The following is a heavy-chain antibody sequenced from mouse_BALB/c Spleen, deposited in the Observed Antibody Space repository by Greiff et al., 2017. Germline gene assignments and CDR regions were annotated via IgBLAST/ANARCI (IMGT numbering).Heavy chain of an antibody. J-gene: IGHJ3*01. CDR3: ARASNWKFAY. CDR2: INSNGGST. Sequence: EEKLMESGGGLVQPGGSLKLSCAASGFTFSSYGMSWVRQTPDKRLELVATINSNGGSTYYPDSVKGRFTISRDNAKNTLYLQMSSLKSEDTAMYYCARASNWKFAYWGQGTLVTVSA. CDR1: GFTFSSYG. D-gene: IGHD4-1*02. V-gene: IGHV5-6-3*01.